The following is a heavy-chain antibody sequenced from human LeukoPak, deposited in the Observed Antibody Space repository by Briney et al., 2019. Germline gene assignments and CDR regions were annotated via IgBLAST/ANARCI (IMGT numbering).Heavy chain of an antibody. J-gene: IGHJ4*02. D-gene: IGHD4/OR15-4a*01. CDR3: ARHGSGANAPDY. CDR2: IYPSDFDT. V-gene: IGHV5-51*01. CDR1: GYSFSTYW. Sequence: GESLKFSCKGYGYSFSTYWIGCVRQMPGKGQEWMGIIYPSDFDTRYSPSFQGQVTISADKSISTAYLRWSSLKASDTAMYYCARHGSGANAPDYWGQGTLVTVSS.